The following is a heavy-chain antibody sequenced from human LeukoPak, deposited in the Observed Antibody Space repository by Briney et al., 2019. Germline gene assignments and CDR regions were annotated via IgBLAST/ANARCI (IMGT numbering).Heavy chain of an antibody. Sequence: QPGGSLTLSCAASGFTFSNYALHWVRQAPGKGLEYISAISDNGGSTYYADSVKGRFTISRDNSKNTLYLQMGSLRPEDMAMYYCARSAGRFGSGGSCYDYWGQGTLVTVSS. CDR2: ISDNGGST. CDR3: ARSAGRFGSGGSCYDY. V-gene: IGHV3-64*02. CDR1: GFTFSNYA. D-gene: IGHD2-15*01. J-gene: IGHJ4*02.